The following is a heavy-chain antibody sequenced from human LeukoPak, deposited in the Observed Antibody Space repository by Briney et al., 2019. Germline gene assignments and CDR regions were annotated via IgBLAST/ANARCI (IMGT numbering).Heavy chain of an antibody. CDR2: IIDTGST. J-gene: IGHJ6*03. D-gene: IGHD6-19*01. Sequence: PSETLSLTWAVYGESFSGYYWTWIRQPPGKGLEWIGEIIDTGSTKYNSSLKSRVTISVDTSKNEFSLKLSSVTAADTAVYYCARVGVTVAGRAHGANYYYMDVWGKGTTVTISS. CDR3: ARVGVTVAGRAHGANYYYMDV. V-gene: IGHV4-34*12. CDR1: GESFSGYY.